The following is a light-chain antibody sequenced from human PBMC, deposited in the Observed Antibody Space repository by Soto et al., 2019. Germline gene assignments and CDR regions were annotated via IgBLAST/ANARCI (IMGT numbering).Light chain of an antibody. CDR3: QQSFSKFLYT. CDR1: QSVSSY. V-gene: IGKV3-11*01. CDR2: DAS. J-gene: IGKJ2*01. Sequence: EIVLTQSPATLALSPGERATLSSRASQSVSSYLAWYQQKPGQAPRLLIYDASNRATGIPARFSGSGSGTDFTLTISSLEPEDFATYYCQQSFSKFLYTFGQGTKLQIK.